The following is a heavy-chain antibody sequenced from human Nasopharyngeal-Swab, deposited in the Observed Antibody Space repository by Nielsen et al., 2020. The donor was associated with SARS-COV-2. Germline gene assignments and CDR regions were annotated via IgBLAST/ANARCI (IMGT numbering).Heavy chain of an antibody. D-gene: IGHD3-22*01. Sequence: WVRQAPGQGLEGVRGFIPVFGTTNYSQKFQDRLRATADASTDTAYMELSSLRSDDTAVYYCARAITYYYDGSGSPSYGLDVWGQGTTVTVSS. CDR2: FIPVFGTT. CDR3: ARAITYYYDGSGSPSYGLDV. V-gene: IGHV1-69*01. J-gene: IGHJ6*02.